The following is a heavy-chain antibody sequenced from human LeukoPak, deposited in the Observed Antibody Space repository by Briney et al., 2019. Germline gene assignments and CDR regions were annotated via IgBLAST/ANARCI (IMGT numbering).Heavy chain of an antibody. CDR3: AREVGATPYFDY. J-gene: IGHJ4*02. D-gene: IGHD1-26*01. Sequence: GASVKVSCKASGGTFSSYAISWVRQAPGQGLEWMGGIIPIFGTANYAQKFQGRVTITADESTSTAYMELSSLRSEDTAVYYCAREVGATPYFDYWGQGTLVTVSS. V-gene: IGHV1-69*13. CDR2: IIPIFGTA. CDR1: GGTFSSYA.